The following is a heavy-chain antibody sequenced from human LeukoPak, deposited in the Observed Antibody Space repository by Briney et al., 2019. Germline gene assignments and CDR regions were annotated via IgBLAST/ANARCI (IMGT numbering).Heavy chain of an antibody. CDR1: GGSISSYY. D-gene: IGHD3-10*01. V-gene: IGHV4-59*01. Sequence: PSETLSLTCTVSGGSISSYYWSWIRQPPGKGLEWIGYIYYSGSTNYNPSLKSRVTISVDTSKNQFPLKLSSVTAADTAVYYCARRVRGVIIFDPWGQGTLVTVSS. CDR3: ARRVRGVIIFDP. J-gene: IGHJ5*02. CDR2: IYYSGST.